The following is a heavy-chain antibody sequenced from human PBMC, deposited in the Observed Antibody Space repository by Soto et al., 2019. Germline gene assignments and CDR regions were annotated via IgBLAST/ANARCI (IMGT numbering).Heavy chain of an antibody. D-gene: IGHD6-13*01. Sequence: ASVKVSCKASGYTFINFDISWVRQAAGQGLEWLGWMNPGSGQTGYASKFQGRVAMTRDASTGTSHLELSSLTSDDTAVYYCARMASAGTLNWFDPWGQGTLVTVSS. CDR1: GYTFINFD. CDR2: MNPGSGQT. J-gene: IGHJ5*02. V-gene: IGHV1-8*02. CDR3: ARMASAGTLNWFDP.